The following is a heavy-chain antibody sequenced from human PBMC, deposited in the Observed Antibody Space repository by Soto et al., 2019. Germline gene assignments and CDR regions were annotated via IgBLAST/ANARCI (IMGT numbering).Heavy chain of an antibody. CDR3: ATNAGYSANYYYYGMDV. J-gene: IGHJ6*02. CDR2: IIPIFGTA. CDR1: GYIFSSYA. V-gene: IGHV1-69*13. D-gene: IGHD1-26*01. Sequence: GASVKVSCKASGYIFSSYAISWVRQAPGQGLEWMGGIIPIFGTANYAQKFQGRVTITADESTSTAYMELSSLRSEDTAVYYCATNAGYSANYYYYGMDVWGQGTTVTVSS.